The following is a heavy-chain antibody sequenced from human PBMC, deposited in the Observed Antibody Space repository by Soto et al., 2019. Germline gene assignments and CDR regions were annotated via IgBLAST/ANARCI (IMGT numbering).Heavy chain of an antibody. CDR2: IRGSGGST. CDR3: AKRGSGSYYIS. CDR1: GFTFSSYA. Sequence: EVQLLESGGGLVQPGGSLRLSCAASGFTFSSYAMSWVRQAPGKGLEWVSVIRGSGGSTYYADSVKGRFTISRDNSKNTLYLQMNSLRAEDTAVYYCAKRGSGSYYISWGQGTLVTVSS. V-gene: IGHV3-23*01. J-gene: IGHJ4*02. D-gene: IGHD3-10*01.